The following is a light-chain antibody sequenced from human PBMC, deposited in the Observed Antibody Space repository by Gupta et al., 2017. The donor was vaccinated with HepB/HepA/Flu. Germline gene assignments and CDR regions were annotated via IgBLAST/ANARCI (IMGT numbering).Light chain of an antibody. CDR2: DVS. V-gene: IGLV2-14*01. CDR1: SSDVGGYNY. CDR3: SSYTSSSTLA. Sequence: QSALTQPASVSGSPGQSITISCTGTSSDVGGYNYVSWYQQPPGKAPKLMIYDVSNRPSGVSNRVSGSKSGNTASLTISGLQAEDEADYYCSSYTSSSTLAFGGGTKLTVL. J-gene: IGLJ2*01.